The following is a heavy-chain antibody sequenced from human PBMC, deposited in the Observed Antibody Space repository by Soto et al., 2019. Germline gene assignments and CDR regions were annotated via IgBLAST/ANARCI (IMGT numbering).Heavy chain of an antibody. CDR2: SAPEEGEP. J-gene: IGHJ4*02. CDR1: KYTLTELT. D-gene: IGHD1-26*01. Sequence: ASVKVSCKVPKYTLTELTIDWLRQAPGKGLEWMGRSAPEEGEPIYPQKFQGRVSMTEDPSTDTAYMELTSLRFDDTAVYFCAADRKIVGTIGAFDFWGKGTLVTVSS. V-gene: IGHV1-24*01. CDR3: AADRKIVGTIGAFDF.